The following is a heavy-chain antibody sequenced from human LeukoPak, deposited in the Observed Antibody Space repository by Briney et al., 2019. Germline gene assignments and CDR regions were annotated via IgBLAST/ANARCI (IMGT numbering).Heavy chain of an antibody. CDR2: IIPILGIA. CDR1: GGTFSSYA. V-gene: IGHV1-69*04. CDR3: AREGSSSWYFDY. J-gene: IGHJ4*02. Sequence: SVKVSCKASGGTFSSYAISWVRQAPGQGLEWMGRIIPILGIANYAQKFQGRVTITADKSTGTAYMELSSLRSEDTAVYYCAREGSSSWYFDYWGQGTLVTVSS. D-gene: IGHD6-13*01.